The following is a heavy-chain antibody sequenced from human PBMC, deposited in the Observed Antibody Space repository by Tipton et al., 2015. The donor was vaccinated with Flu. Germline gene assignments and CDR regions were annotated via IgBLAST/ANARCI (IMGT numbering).Heavy chain of an antibody. D-gene: IGHD2-21*02. V-gene: IGHV4-39*07. CDR2: IYYSGST. J-gene: IGHJ3*02. CDR1: GGSISSSSYY. CDR3: ATLLFRSAFDI. Sequence: TLSLTCTVSGGSISSSSYYWGWTRQPPGKGLEWIGRIYYSGSTYYNPSLKSRVTISVDTSKNQFSLKLSSVTAADTAVYYCATLLFRSAFDIWGQGTMVTVSS.